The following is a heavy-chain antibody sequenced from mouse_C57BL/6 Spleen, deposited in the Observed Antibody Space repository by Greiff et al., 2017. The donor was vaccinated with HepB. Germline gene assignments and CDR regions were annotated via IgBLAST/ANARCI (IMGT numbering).Heavy chain of an antibody. D-gene: IGHD1-1*01. V-gene: IGHV14-3*01. CDR2: IDPANGNT. Sequence: EVQLVESVAELVRPGASVKLSCTASGFNIKNTYMHWVKQRPEQGLEWIGRIDPANGNTKYDPKFQGKATITADTSSNTAYLQLSSLTSEDTAIYYCARSVPYYGSHYAMDYWGQGTSVTVSS. CDR1: GFNIKNTY. J-gene: IGHJ4*01. CDR3: ARSVPYYGSHYAMDY.